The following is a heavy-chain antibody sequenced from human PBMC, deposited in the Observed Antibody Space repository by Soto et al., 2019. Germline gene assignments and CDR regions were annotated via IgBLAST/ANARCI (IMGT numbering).Heavy chain of an antibody. CDR3: ARGSSGWYAQLYYYYGMDV. CDR1: GYTFTGYY. Sequence: AAVKVSCKASGYTFTGYYMHWVRQAPGQGXEWMGWINPNSGGTNYAQKFQGRVTMTRDTSISTAYMELSRLRSDDTAVYYCARGSSGWYAQLYYYYGMDVWGQGTTVTVSS. CDR2: INPNSGGT. J-gene: IGHJ6*02. D-gene: IGHD6-19*01. V-gene: IGHV1-2*02.